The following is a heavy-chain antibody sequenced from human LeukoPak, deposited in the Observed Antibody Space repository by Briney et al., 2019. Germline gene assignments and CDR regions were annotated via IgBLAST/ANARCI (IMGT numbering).Heavy chain of an antibody. CDR1: GFSFTNAW. CDR2: IKGKHDGWTI. CDR3: TTGVLIGG. Sequence: GGSLRLSCAVSGFSFTNAWINWVSQVAREWLGWVGRIKGKHDGWTIAYVATVKGRFTISKDNPKNTLYLQMNSLKTEDTAVYYCTTGVLIGGWGQGTLVTVSS. D-gene: IGHD3-16*01. J-gene: IGHJ4*02. V-gene: IGHV3-15*01.